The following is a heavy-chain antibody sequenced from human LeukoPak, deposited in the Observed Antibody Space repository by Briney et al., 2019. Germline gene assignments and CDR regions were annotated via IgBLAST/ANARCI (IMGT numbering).Heavy chain of an antibody. CDR2: ISGSGGST. J-gene: IGHJ4*02. CDR3: AKAEGYCSGGSCYSYDYFDY. V-gene: IGHV3-23*01. Sequence: GGSLRLSCAASGFTFSSYAMSWVRQAPGKGLEWVSAISGSGGSTYYADSVKGRFTISRDNSKNTLYLQMNSLRAEDAAVYYCAKAEGYCSGGSCYSYDYFDYWGQGTLVTVSS. CDR1: GFTFSSYA. D-gene: IGHD2-15*01.